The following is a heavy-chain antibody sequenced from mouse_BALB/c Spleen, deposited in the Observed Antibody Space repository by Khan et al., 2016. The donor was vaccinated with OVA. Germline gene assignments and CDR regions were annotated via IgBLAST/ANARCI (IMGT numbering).Heavy chain of an antibody. J-gene: IGHJ3*01. V-gene: IGHV3-8*02. CDR2: ISYSGST. CDR1: GDSITNGY. Sequence: VQLQQSGPSLVKPSQTLSLTCSVTGDSITNGYSNWIRKFPGNELEYMGYISYSGSTYYNPSLKSRISITRDTSKNQYHLQLNSVTTEDTATYYCARGNFPFIYWGQGTLVTVSA. D-gene: IGHD1-1*01. CDR3: ARGNFPFIY.